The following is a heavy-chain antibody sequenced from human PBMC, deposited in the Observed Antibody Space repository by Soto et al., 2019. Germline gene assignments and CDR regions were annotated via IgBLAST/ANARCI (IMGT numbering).Heavy chain of an antibody. J-gene: IGHJ6*02. V-gene: IGHV4-30-4*02. D-gene: IGHD6-13*01. CDR3: ARTPIAAAGEYYYGMDV. CDR2: IYYSGST. Sequence: SSETLSLTCTVSGGSISSGDYYWSWIRRPPGKGLEWIGYIYYSGSTYYNPSLKSRVTISVDTSKNQFSLKLSSVTAADTAVYYCARTPIAAAGEYYYGMDVWGQGTTVTVSS. CDR1: GGSISSGDYY.